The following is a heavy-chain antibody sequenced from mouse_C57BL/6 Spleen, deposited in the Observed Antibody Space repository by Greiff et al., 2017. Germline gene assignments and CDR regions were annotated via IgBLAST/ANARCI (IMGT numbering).Heavy chain of an antibody. CDR2: IYPGDGDT. Sequence: QVQLQQSGPELVKPGASVKISCKASGYAFSSSWMNWVKQRPGKGLEWIGRIYPGDGDTNYNGKFKGKATLTADKSSSTAYMQLSSLTSEDSAVXFCARPLIYDGHGGFAYWGQGTLVTVSA. D-gene: IGHD2-3*01. CDR1: GYAFSSSW. CDR3: ARPLIYDGHGGFAY. J-gene: IGHJ3*01. V-gene: IGHV1-82*01.